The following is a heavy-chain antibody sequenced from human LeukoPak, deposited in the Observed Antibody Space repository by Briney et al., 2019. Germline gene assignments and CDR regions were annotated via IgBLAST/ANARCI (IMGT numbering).Heavy chain of an antibody. CDR3: AREVIAGQLNWFDP. J-gene: IGHJ5*02. CDR2: IYHSGST. CDR1: GGSISSYY. D-gene: IGHD2/OR15-2a*01. V-gene: IGHV4-59*01. Sequence: PSETLSLTCTVSGGSISSYYWSWIRQPPGKGLEWIGYIYHSGSTNYNPSLKSRVTISVDTSKNQFSLKLSSVTAADTAVYYCAREVIAGQLNWFDPWGQGTLVTVSS.